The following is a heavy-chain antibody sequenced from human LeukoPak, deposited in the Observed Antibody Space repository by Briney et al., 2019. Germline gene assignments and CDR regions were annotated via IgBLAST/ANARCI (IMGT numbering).Heavy chain of an antibody. J-gene: IGHJ5*02. D-gene: IGHD2-2*01. Sequence: SQTLSLTCTVSGGSISSGGYYWSWIRQHPGKGLEWIVYIYYSGSTYYNPSRKSRVTISVDTSKNQFSLKLSSVTAADTAVYYCARALPLYCSSTSCYDGPSWFDPWGQGTLVTVSS. CDR2: IYYSGST. CDR1: GGSISSGGYY. CDR3: ARALPLYCSSTSCYDGPSWFDP. V-gene: IGHV4-31*03.